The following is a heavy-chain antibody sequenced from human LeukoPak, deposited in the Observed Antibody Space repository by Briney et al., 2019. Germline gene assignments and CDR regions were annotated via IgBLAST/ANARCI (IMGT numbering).Heavy chain of an antibody. J-gene: IGHJ4*02. V-gene: IGHV4-59*08. D-gene: IGHD4-23*01. CDR2: IYYSGST. CDR1: GGSISSYY. Sequence: SETLSLTCTVSGGSISSYYWSWIRQPPGKGLEWIGYIYYSGSTNYNPSLKSRVTISVDTSKNQFSLKLSSVTAADTAVYYCARQRMTTVVFFFDYWGQGTLVTVSS. CDR3: ARQRMTTVVFFFDY.